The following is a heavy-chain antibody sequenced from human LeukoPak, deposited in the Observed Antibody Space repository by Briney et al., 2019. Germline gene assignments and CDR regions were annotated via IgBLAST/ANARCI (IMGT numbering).Heavy chain of an antibody. J-gene: IGHJ4*02. V-gene: IGHV1-2*02. D-gene: IGHD3-10*01. CDR1: GYIFIGYY. CDR2: INPNSGGT. CDR3: ARNFGLLWFGTKGGDFDY. Sequence: ASVKVSCKASGYIFIGYYMHWIRQAPGQGLEWMGWINPNSGGTNYAQKFQGRVTMTRDTSISTAYMKLSRLRSDDTAVYYCARNFGLLWFGTKGGDFDYWGQGTLVTVSS.